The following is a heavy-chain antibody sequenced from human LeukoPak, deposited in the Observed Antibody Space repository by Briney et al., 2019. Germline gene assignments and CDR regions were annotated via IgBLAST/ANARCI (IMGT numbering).Heavy chain of an antibody. Sequence: SETLSLTCTVSGYSISSGYYWGWIRQPPGKGLEWIRSIYHSGSTYYNPSLKSRVTISVDTSKNQFSLKLSSVTAADTAVYYCARWEIAAAGTSDYWGQGTLVTVSS. CDR3: ARWEIAAAGTSDY. V-gene: IGHV4-38-2*02. J-gene: IGHJ4*02. D-gene: IGHD6-13*01. CDR1: GYSISSGYY. CDR2: IYHSGST.